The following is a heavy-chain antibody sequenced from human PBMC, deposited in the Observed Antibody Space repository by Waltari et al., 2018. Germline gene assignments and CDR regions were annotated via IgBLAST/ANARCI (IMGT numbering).Heavy chain of an antibody. CDR1: GFSLSNYG. CDR3: AKDMGFSYYYYMDV. Sequence: QVHLVESGGGVVQPGGSLRLSCAASGFSLSNYGMHWVRQAPGKGLEWVAFIRNYGSNKYYADSVKGRFTVSRDNSKNTLYLQMDHLRAEDTAIYYCAKDMGFSYYYYMDVWGKGTTVTISS. V-gene: IGHV3-30*02. CDR2: IRNYGSNK. J-gene: IGHJ6*03. D-gene: IGHD3-10*01.